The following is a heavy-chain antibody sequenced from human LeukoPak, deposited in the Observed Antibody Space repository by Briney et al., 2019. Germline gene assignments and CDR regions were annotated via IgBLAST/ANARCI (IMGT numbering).Heavy chain of an antibody. J-gene: IGHJ3*01. Sequence: GGSLRLSCAASGFTFSSYAMSWVRQAPGKGLEWVSAISGSGGSTYYADSVMGRFTISRDNSKNTLYLQMNSLRAEDTAVYYCAKALQTIVATTVSHWGQGTMVTVSS. CDR3: AKALQTIVATTVSH. V-gene: IGHV3-23*01. D-gene: IGHD5-12*01. CDR1: GFTFSSYA. CDR2: ISGSGGST.